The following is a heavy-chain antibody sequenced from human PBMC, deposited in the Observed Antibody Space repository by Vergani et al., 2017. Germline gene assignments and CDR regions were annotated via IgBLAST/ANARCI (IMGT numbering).Heavy chain of an antibody. CDR1: GGSISSSSYY. V-gene: IGHV4-39*01. J-gene: IGHJ4*02. CDR3: ARRAAAGSFLIFDY. CDR2: IYYSGST. D-gene: IGHD6-13*01. Sequence: QLQLPESGPGLVKPSETLSLTCTVSGGSISSSSYYWGWIRQPPGKGLEWIGSIYYSGSTYYNPSLKSRVTISVDTSKNQFSLKLSSVTAADTAVYYCARRAAAGSFLIFDYWGQGTLVTVSS.